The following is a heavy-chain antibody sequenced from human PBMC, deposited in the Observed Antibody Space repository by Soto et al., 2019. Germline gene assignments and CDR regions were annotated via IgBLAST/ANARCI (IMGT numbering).Heavy chain of an antibody. V-gene: IGHV3-33*01. CDR2: IWYDGSNK. J-gene: IGHJ5*02. D-gene: IGHD2-2*02. CDR3: ARAYTNYGWFGP. CDR1: GFTFSSYG. Sequence: QVQLVESGGGVVQPGRSLRLSCAASGFTFSSYGMHWVRQAPGKGLEWVAVIWYDGSNKYYADSVKGRFTISRDNSKNTLYLQMNSLRAEDTAVYYCARAYTNYGWFGPWGQGTLVTVSS.